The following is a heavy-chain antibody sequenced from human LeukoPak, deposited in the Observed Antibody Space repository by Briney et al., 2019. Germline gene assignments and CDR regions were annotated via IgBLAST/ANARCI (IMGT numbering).Heavy chain of an antibody. CDR1: GCIFGSYG. J-gene: IGHJ4*02. CDR2: TPYHGVSR. D-gene: IGHD4-17*01. CDR3: AKDRHGDYTSDY. V-gene: IGHV3-30*02. Sequence: PGGSLRLSCAASGCIFGSYGMHWVRQAPVKGLEWVAFTPYHGVSRYYTESVKGRFTISRDNSKSTLYLRMNSLRIEDTAVYYCAKDRHGDYTSDYWGQGTLVIVSS.